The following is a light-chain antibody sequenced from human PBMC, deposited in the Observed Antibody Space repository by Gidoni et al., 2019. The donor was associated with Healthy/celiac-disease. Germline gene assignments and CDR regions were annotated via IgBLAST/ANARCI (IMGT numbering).Light chain of an antibody. J-gene: IGLJ2*01. CDR1: NIGSQS. CDR3: QVWDSSSDHPV. CDR2: DDS. Sequence: SYVLTQPPAVSVAPGQTARITCGGTNIGSQSVHWYQQKPGQAPVLVVYDDSARPSGIPERFSGSNSGNTATLTISRVEAGDEADYYCQVWDSSSDHPVFGGGTKLTVL. V-gene: IGLV3-21*02.